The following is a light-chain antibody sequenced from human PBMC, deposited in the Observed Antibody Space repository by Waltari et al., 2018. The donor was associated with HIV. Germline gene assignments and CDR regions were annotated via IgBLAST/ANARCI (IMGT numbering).Light chain of an antibody. CDR2: DVS. CDR1: SSDVGGYHY. J-gene: IGLJ2*01. Sequence: QSALTQPAYVSGSPGQSITISCTGTSSDVGGYHYVAWYQQHPGKAPKLMIYDVSKRPSGVSNRFSASKSGASASLAISGLRSEDEADYYCAAWDASLNAPVFGGGTKLTVL. CDR3: AAWDASLNAPV. V-gene: IGLV2-14*01.